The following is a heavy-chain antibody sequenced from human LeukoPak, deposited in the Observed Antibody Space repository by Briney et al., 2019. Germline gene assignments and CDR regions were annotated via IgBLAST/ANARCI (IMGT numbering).Heavy chain of an antibody. CDR2: IYHSGST. CDR1: GYSISSGYY. D-gene: IGHD3-16*01. Sequence: SETLSLTCTVSGYSISSGYYWGWIRQPPGKGLEWIGSIYHSGSTYYNPSLKSRVTISVDTSKNQFSLKLSSVTAADTAVYYCASYLGGYFDYWGQGTLVTVSS. V-gene: IGHV4-38-2*02. J-gene: IGHJ4*02. CDR3: ASYLGGYFDY.